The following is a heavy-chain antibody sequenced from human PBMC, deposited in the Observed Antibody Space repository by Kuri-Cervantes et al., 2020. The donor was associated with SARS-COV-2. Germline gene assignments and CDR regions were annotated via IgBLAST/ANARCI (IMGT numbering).Heavy chain of an antibody. CDR3: ARVETSHYSSYYMDV. Sequence: GGSLRLCCAASGFTFSRSWMLWVRQAPGKGLVWVSRINSDGSVTSYPDSVEGRFTISRDNAKNTLSLQMNSLSAEDTAVYFCARVETSHYSSYYMDVLGKGTKVTVSS. CDR1: GFTFSRSW. V-gene: IGHV3-74*01. J-gene: IGHJ6*03. CDR2: INSDGSVT.